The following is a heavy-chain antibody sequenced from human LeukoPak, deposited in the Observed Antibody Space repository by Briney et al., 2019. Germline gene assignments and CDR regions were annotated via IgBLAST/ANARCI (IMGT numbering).Heavy chain of an antibody. Sequence: GGSLRLSCAASGFTFSSYGMHWVRQAPGKGLEWVAVISYDGSNKYCADSVKGRFTISRDNSKNTLYLQMNSLRAEDTAVYYCAKNTLYYYGSGGNWFDPWGQGTLVTVSS. D-gene: IGHD3-10*01. J-gene: IGHJ5*02. V-gene: IGHV3-30*18. CDR3: AKNTLYYYGSGGNWFDP. CDR1: GFTFSSYG. CDR2: ISYDGSNK.